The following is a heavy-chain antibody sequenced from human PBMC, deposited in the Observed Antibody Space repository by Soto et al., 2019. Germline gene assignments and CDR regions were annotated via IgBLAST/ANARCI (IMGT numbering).Heavy chain of an antibody. CDR1: GFTVSSNY. Sequence: GGSLRLSCAASGFTVSSNYMNWVRQAPGKGLEWVSVIYTGGGTYYADSVKGRFTISRDNSKNTLYLQMNSLTTEDTAVYYCAREPRPYNYYYGMDVWGQGTTVTVSS. CDR2: IYTGGGT. J-gene: IGHJ6*02. CDR3: AREPRPYNYYYGMDV. V-gene: IGHV3-66*01.